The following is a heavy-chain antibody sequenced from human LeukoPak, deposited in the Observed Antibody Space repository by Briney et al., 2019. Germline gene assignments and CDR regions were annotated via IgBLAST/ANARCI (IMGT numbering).Heavy chain of an antibody. CDR3: GGSSSYNWFDP. Sequence: GGALRLSCAASGITFSRYWMHWVRQALGKGLLWVSRISRDGSSAHYADSVRGRFTISRDNAKSTLYLQMNSLRVEDTAVYYCGGSSSYNWFDPWGQGTLVTVSS. D-gene: IGHD1-26*01. J-gene: IGHJ5*02. CDR2: ISRDGSSA. V-gene: IGHV3-74*01. CDR1: GITFSRYW.